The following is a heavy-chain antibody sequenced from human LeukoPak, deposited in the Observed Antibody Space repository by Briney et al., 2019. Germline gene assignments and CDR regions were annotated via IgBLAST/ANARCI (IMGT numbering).Heavy chain of an antibody. CDR2: ISGSGGST. Sequence: GGSLRLSCAASGFTFSSYAMSWVRQAPGKGLEWVSAISGSGGSTYYADSVKGRFTISRDNSKNTLHLQMNSLRAEDTAVYYCAKSYYYDSSGQYYFDHWGQGTLVTVSS. J-gene: IGHJ4*02. V-gene: IGHV3-23*01. CDR1: GFTFSSYA. D-gene: IGHD3-22*01. CDR3: AKSYYYDSSGQYYFDH.